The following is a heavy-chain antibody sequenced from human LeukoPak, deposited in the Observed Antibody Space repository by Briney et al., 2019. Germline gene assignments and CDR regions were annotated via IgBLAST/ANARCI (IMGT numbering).Heavy chain of an antibody. J-gene: IGHJ4*02. Sequence: NSSETLSLTCTVPGGSISSAYWSWIRQPPGKGLEWVAYMYHSGSTSYNPSLKSRVSMSIDTSKNQFSLRLSSVTAADTAVYYCARHGSGWRFDYWGQGTLVTVSS. D-gene: IGHD6-19*01. V-gene: IGHV4-59*08. CDR2: MYHSGST. CDR1: GGSISSAY. CDR3: ARHGSGWRFDY.